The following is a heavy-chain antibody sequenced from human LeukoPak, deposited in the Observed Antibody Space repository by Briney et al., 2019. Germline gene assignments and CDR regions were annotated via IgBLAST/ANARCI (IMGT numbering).Heavy chain of an antibody. D-gene: IGHD3-22*01. CDR2: INPNSGGT. CDR1: GYTFTGYY. CDR3: ARGVNYYDNFFDY. J-gene: IGHJ4*02. Sequence: ASVKVSCKASGYTFTGYYMHWVRQAPGQGLEWMGWINPNSGGTNYAQKFQGRVTMTRDTSISTAYMELSSLRSEDTAVYYCARGVNYYDNFFDYWGQGTLVTVSS. V-gene: IGHV1-2*02.